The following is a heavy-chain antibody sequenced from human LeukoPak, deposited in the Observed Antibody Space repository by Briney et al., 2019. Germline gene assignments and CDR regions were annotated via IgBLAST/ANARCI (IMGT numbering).Heavy chain of an antibody. V-gene: IGHV4-34*01. D-gene: IGHD6-25*01. J-gene: IGHJ6*02. Sequence: SETLSLTCAVYGVSFSGYYWSWIRQPPGKGLEWIGSIYYSGSTYYNPSLKSRVTISVDTSKNQFSLKLSSVTAADTAVYYCARDRDSSELGYYGMDVWGQGTTVTVSS. CDR2: IYYSGST. CDR1: GVSFSGYY. CDR3: ARDRDSSELGYYGMDV.